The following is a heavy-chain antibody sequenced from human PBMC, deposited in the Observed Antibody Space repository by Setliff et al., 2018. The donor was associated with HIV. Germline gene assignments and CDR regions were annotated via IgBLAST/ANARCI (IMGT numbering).Heavy chain of an antibody. Sequence: KPSETLSLTCTVSGGSISSGGYYWSWIRQHPGKGLEWIGYIYYSGSTYYNPSLKSRVTISVDTSKNQFSLKLSSVTAADTAVYYCARATFEQLGNFDYWGQGTLVTVSS. CDR2: IYYSGST. J-gene: IGHJ4*02. CDR1: GGSISSGGYY. V-gene: IGHV4-31*03. CDR3: ARATFEQLGNFDY. D-gene: IGHD6-6*01.